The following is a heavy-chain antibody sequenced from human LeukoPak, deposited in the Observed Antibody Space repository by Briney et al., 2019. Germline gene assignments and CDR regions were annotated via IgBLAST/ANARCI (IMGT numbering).Heavy chain of an antibody. J-gene: IGHJ6*03. D-gene: IGHD2-2*01. CDR1: GFTFSDYY. V-gene: IGHV3-11*01. CDR3: ARAPRGYQLQPPHYYYYYMDV. CDR2: ISSSGSTI. Sequence: PGGSLRLSCAASGFTFSDYYMSWIRQAPGKGLEWVSYISSSGSTIYYADSVKGRFTISRDNAKNSLYLQMNSLRAEDTAVYYCARAPRGYQLQPPHYYYYYMDVWGKGTTVTASS.